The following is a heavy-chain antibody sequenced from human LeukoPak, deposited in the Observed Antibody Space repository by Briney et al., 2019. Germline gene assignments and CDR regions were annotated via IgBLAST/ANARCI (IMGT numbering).Heavy chain of an antibody. J-gene: IGHJ6*02. V-gene: IGHV3-11*01. CDR1: GFTFSDYY. CDR3: AREGSSSGRDYYGMDV. Sequence: GGSLRLSCAASGFTFSDYYMSWIRQAPGKGLEGVSYISSSGSTIYYADSVKGRFTISRDNAKNSLYLQMNSLRAEDTAVYYCAREGSSSGRDYYGMDVWGQGTTVTVSS. CDR2: ISSSGSTI. D-gene: IGHD6-13*01.